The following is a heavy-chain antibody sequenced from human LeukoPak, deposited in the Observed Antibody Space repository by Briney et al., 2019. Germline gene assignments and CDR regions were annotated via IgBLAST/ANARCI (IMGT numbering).Heavy chain of an antibody. Sequence: GGSLRLSCTASGFSFSAYSMSWVRQDPGKGLQWVSYIIHNSGSYLYYADSVKGRFTISRDNAKNSLYLQMNSLRAEDTAVYYCARVLLLEGATKGYFDSWGQGTLVTVSS. D-gene: IGHD1-26*01. CDR1: GFSFSAYS. V-gene: IGHV3-21*01. J-gene: IGHJ4*02. CDR3: ARVLLLEGATKGYFDS. CDR2: IIHNSGSYL.